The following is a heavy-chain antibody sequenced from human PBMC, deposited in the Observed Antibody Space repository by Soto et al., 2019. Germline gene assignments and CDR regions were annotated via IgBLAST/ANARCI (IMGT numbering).Heavy chain of an antibody. V-gene: IGHV1-18*01. CDR2: ISAYNGNT. CDR1: GYTFTSYG. CDR3: ARLLVVAATPDYYYYYMDV. D-gene: IGHD2-15*01. Sequence: ASVKVSCKASGYTFTSYGISWVRQAPGKGLEWMGWISAYNGNTNYAQKLQGRVTMTTDTSTSTAYMELRSLRSDDTAVYYCARLLVVAATPDYYYYYMDVWGKGTTVTVSS. J-gene: IGHJ6*03.